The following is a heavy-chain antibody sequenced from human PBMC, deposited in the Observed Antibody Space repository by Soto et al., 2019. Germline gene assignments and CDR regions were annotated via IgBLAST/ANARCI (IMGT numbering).Heavy chain of an antibody. CDR3: ARDQSLQSRAPFHY. Sequence: GGSLRLSCAASGFTFSSYGMHWVRQAPGKGLPRVAVPWYDGSNTYYANTVKDRFTISTDNSKHALYLQKNSLRAADAAVYYSARDQSLQSRAPFHYCGHGTLVTVSS. CDR1: GFTFSSYG. D-gene: IGHD6-19*01. V-gene: IGHV3-33*01. J-gene: IGHJ4*01. CDR2: PWYDGSNT.